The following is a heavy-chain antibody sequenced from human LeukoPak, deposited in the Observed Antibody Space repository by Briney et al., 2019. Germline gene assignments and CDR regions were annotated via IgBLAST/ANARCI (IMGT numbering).Heavy chain of an antibody. Sequence: GGSLRLSCAASGFTFSSSWMSWVRQAPGKGLEWVANIKQDGSEKNYVDSVKGRFTISRDNAKNSMYLQMNSLRADDTAEYYCARDRGYNAFDIWGQGTMVTVSS. J-gene: IGHJ3*02. V-gene: IGHV3-7*01. CDR1: GFTFSSSW. CDR3: ARDRGYNAFDI. CDR2: IKQDGSEK. D-gene: IGHD5-18*01.